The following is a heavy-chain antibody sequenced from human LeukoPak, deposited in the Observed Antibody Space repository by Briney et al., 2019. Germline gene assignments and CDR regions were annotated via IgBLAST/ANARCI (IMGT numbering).Heavy chain of an antibody. CDR1: GFTFSIYA. V-gene: IGHV3-23*01. CDR3: AKGLNPWATTTASDY. Sequence: PGGSLRLSCAASGFTFSIYAMSWVRQAPGKGLQWVSSITSRGESTWYVDSVKGRFTITRDNSENTLYLQMNSLRPEDTAVYHCAKGLNPWATTTASDYWGQGTLVTVSS. J-gene: IGHJ4*02. CDR2: ITSRGEST. D-gene: IGHD1-7*01.